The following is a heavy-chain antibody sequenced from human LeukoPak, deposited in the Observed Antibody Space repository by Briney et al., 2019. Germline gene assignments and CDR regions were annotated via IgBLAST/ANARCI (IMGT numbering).Heavy chain of an antibody. CDR1: GFTFSGSD. V-gene: IGHV3-73*01. CDR3: TLYDGSGYYCH. Sequence: PGGSLRLPCAASGFTFSGSDMHWVRQASGRGLEWVGRIRGKANDYATAFAASVKGRFTISRDDSKNTAYLQMNNLKTEDTAVYYCTLYDGSGYYCHWGQGTLVTVSS. D-gene: IGHD3-22*01. J-gene: IGHJ4*02. CDR2: IRGKANDYAT.